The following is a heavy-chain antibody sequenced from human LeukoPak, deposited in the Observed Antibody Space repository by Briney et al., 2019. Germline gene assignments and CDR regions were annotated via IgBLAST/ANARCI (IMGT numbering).Heavy chain of an antibody. Sequence: PSETLSLTCAVSGGSISSYYWSWIRQPPGKGLEWIGNIYYSGSTYYNPSLKRRVTISIDTSKNQSSLKLTSVTAADTAVYYCARDVGSTTVSYYYYYGMDVWGQGTTVTVSS. J-gene: IGHJ6*02. CDR1: GGSISSYY. CDR3: ARDVGSTTVSYYYYYGMDV. V-gene: IGHV4-59*12. CDR2: IYYSGST. D-gene: IGHD4-17*01.